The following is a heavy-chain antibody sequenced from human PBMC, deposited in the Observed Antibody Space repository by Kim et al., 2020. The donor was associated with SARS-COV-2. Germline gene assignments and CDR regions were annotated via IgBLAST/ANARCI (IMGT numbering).Heavy chain of an antibody. J-gene: IGHJ6*02. V-gene: IGHV4-31*03. Sequence: SETLSLTCTVSGGSISSGGYYWSWIRQHPGKGLEWIGYIYYSGSTYYNPSLKSRVTISVDTSKNQFSLKLSSVTAADTAVYYCARGADISSSWYGGLYYYVMAVWGQGTTVTVSS. CDR3: ARGADISSSWYGGLYYYVMAV. CDR1: GGSISSGGYY. CDR2: IYYSGST. D-gene: IGHD6-13*01.